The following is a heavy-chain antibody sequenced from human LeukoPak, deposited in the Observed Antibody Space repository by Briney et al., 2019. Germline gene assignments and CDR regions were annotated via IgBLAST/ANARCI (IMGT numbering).Heavy chain of an antibody. V-gene: IGHV3-74*03. CDR1: GLTFSTYW. CDR2: INPDGSIR. D-gene: IGHD1-26*01. Sequence: GGSLRLSCAASGLTFSTYWMHWVRQAPGKGLAWVARINPDGSIRTYANSVQGRVTISRDTAKDTLFLQMNSLRAEDTAVYYCAREARVGGALQYWGQGTPVTVSS. J-gene: IGHJ4*02. CDR3: AREARVGGALQY.